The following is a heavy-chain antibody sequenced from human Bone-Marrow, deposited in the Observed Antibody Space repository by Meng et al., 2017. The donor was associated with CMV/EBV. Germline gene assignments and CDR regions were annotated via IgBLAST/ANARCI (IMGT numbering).Heavy chain of an antibody. Sequence: ASVKVSCKASGYTFTGYFIHWVRQAPGQGLEWMGWINPNTGDTNYAQRFQGRVTMTRDKSIRTAYMGLSSLTSDDTAVYYCARGGIVVVLADLFDSSLDPWGQGTLVTVSS. V-gene: IGHV1-2*02. D-gene: IGHD2-15*01. CDR3: ARGGIVVVLADLFDSSLDP. CDR1: GYTFTGYF. J-gene: IGHJ5*02. CDR2: INPNTGDT.